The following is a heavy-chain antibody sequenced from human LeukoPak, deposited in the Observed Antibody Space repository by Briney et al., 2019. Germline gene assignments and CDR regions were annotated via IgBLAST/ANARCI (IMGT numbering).Heavy chain of an antibody. CDR2: ISTGNGYT. CDR1: GYTFTTYA. D-gene: IGHD6-13*01. Sequence: GASVKVSCKASGYTFTTYAMHWVRQAPGQRLEWMGWISTGNGYTKYSQKFQGRVTITRDTSASTAYMELSSLRSEDTAVYYCARDVSSWSFDYWGQGTLVTVSS. V-gene: IGHV1-3*04. CDR3: ARDVSSWSFDY. J-gene: IGHJ4*02.